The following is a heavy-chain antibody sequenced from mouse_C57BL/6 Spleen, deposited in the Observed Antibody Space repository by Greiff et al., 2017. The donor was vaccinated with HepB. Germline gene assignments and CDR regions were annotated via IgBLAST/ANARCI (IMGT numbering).Heavy chain of an antibody. CDR2: ISSGSSTI. J-gene: IGHJ3*01. CDR1: GFTFSDYG. D-gene: IGHD2-4*01. CDR3: ARPVYYDYDEGPWFAY. Sequence: EVQGVESGGGLVKPGGSLKLSCAASGFTFSDYGMHWVRQAPEKGLEWVAYISSGSSTIYYADTVKGRFTISRDNAKNTLFLQMTSLRSEDTAMYYCARPVYYDYDEGPWFAYWGQGTLVTVSA. V-gene: IGHV5-17*01.